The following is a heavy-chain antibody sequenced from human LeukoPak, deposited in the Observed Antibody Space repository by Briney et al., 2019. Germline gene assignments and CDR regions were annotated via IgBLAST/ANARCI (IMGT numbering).Heavy chain of an antibody. CDR2: ISYDGSNK. V-gene: IGHV3-30-3*01. CDR1: GFTFSIYA. CDR3: ARDLDIVVVPADLFDY. D-gene: IGHD2-2*03. Sequence: GRSLRLSCAASGFTFSIYAMHWVRQAPGKGLEWVAVISYDGSNKYYADSVKGRFTISRDNSKNTLYLQMNSLRAEDTAVYYCARDLDIVVVPADLFDYWGQGTLVTVSS. J-gene: IGHJ4*02.